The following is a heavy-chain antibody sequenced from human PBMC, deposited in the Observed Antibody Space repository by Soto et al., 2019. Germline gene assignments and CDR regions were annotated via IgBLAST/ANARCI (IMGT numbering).Heavy chain of an antibody. CDR1: GFTFSSNN. CDR3: AKDPLHYYDSSGYTPWFDP. CDR2: ISGSGGST. V-gene: IGHV3-23*01. Sequence: GGALKLNCADSGFTFSSNNMSWVRQAPGKGLEWVSAISGSGGSTYYADSVKGRFTISRDNSKNTLYLQMNSLRAEDTAVYYCAKDPLHYYDSSGYTPWFDPWGQGTLVTVSS. D-gene: IGHD3-22*01. J-gene: IGHJ5*02.